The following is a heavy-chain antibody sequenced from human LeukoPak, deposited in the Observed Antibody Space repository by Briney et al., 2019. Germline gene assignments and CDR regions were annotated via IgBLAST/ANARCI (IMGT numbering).Heavy chain of an antibody. D-gene: IGHD6-19*01. Sequence: GGSLRLSCTASGFTFSTYWMNWVRQAPGKGLEWVANIKEDGSEKYYVDSVKGRLTISRDNAKNSLYLQMNSLRPEDTAVYSCARSRGVAGTSEFDPWGQGTLVTVSS. CDR2: IKEDGSEK. V-gene: IGHV3-7*01. CDR3: ARSRGVAGTSEFDP. J-gene: IGHJ5*02. CDR1: GFTFSTYW.